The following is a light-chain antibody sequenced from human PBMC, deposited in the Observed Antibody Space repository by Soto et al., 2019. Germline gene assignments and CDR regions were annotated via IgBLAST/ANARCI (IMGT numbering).Light chain of an antibody. J-gene: IGLJ1*01. CDR1: SNGVGGYKY. CDR3: SSYSSNNILSYV. CDR2: EVN. V-gene: IGLV2-14*03. Sequence: QSVLTQPASVSGAPGQSITISCTGTSNGVGGYKYVSWYQQRPGTAPKLIMFEVNNRPSGVSDRFSGSRSANTASLTISGLQAQDEADYYCSSYSSNNILSYVFGTWTKVTVL.